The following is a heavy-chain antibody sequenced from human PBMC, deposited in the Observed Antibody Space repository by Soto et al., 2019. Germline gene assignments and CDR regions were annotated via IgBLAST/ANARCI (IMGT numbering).Heavy chain of an antibody. Sequence: LRLSCAASGFTLDDYTMHWVRQAPGKGLEWVSGVGWNGGDIVYADSVKGRFTVSRDNTKNSLYLEVNSLRAEDTAIYYCAKDRAVVVPVSTSYFHYYGLDVWGQGTTVTVSS. D-gene: IGHD2-2*01. V-gene: IGHV3-9*01. CDR2: VGWNGGDI. J-gene: IGHJ6*02. CDR1: GFTLDDYT. CDR3: AKDRAVVVPVSTSYFHYYGLDV.